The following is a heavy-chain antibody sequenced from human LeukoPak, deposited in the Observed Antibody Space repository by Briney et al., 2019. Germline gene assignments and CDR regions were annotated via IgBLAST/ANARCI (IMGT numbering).Heavy chain of an antibody. D-gene: IGHD1-20*01. Sequence: ASVKVSCKASGYTFTSYDINWVRQATGQGLEWMGWMNPNSGNTGYAQKFQGRVTITRNTSISTAYMELSSLRSEDTAVYYCARVNWSYYYYYYMDVWGKGTTVTVSS. CDR3: ARVNWSYYYYYYMDV. V-gene: IGHV1-8*03. CDR1: GYTFTSYD. J-gene: IGHJ6*03. CDR2: MNPNSGNT.